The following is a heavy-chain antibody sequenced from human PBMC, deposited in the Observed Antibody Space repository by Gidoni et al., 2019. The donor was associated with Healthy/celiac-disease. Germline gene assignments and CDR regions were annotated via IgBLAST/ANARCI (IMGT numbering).Heavy chain of an antibody. D-gene: IGHD6-19*01. J-gene: IGHJ4*02. Sequence: EVQLVQSGAEVSKTGEPLKISCRGSGCSFTSYWIGWVRQMPGKGLEWMGIIYPGDSDTRYSPSFQGQVTISADKSISTAYLQWSSLKASDTAMYYCARRRSQWLIHYFDYWGQGTLVTVSS. CDR3: ARRRSQWLIHYFDY. CDR2: IYPGDSDT. V-gene: IGHV5-51*03. CDR1: GCSFTSYW.